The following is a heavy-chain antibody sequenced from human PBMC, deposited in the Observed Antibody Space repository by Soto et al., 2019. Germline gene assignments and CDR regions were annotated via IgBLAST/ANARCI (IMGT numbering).Heavy chain of an antibody. CDR3: ARSLRGYSYGPFDY. CDR2: VYHSGST. J-gene: IGHJ4*02. Sequence: QVQLQESGPGLVKPSETLSLTCTVSGGSISSDYWRWMRQPPGKGLEWIGYVYHSGSTNYNPSLKSRVTMSVDTSKNEFSLKVSSVTAADTAVYHCARSLRGYSYGPFDYWGQGTLVTVSS. D-gene: IGHD5-18*01. V-gene: IGHV4-59*01. CDR1: GGSISSDY.